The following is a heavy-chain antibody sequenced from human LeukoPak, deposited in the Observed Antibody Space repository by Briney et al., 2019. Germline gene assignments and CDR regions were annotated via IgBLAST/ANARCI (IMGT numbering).Heavy chain of an antibody. V-gene: IGHV3-48*03. Sequence: PGGSLRLSCAASGFTFSSYEMNWVRQAPGKGLEWVSYTSSSGSTRYYADSVKGRFTISRDNAKNSLYLQVNSLRAEDMAVYYCARENHGNCFDYWGQGTLVTVPS. CDR2: TSSSGSTR. CDR1: GFTFSSYE. J-gene: IGHJ4*02. D-gene: IGHD1-14*01. CDR3: ARENHGNCFDY.